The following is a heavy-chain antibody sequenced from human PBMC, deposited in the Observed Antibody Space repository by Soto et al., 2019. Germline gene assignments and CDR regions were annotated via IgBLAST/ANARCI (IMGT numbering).Heavy chain of an antibody. V-gene: IGHV3-43*01. D-gene: IGHD3-10*01. Sequence: GGSLRLSCADSGFTFDDYTMHWDRQAPWKGLEWVSLISWDGGSTYYADSVKGRFTISRDNSKNSLYLQMNSLRTEDTALYYCAEGPLSYYYGSGTPPPGYYYGMDVWGQGTTVTVS. J-gene: IGHJ6*02. CDR1: GFTFDDYT. CDR3: AEGPLSYYYGSGTPPPGYYYGMDV. CDR2: ISWDGGST.